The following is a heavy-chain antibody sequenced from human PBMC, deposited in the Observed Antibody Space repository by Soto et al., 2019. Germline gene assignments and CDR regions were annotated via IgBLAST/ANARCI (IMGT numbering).Heavy chain of an antibody. D-gene: IGHD2-2*01. CDR3: VKGGEDITSPYGMDV. CDR1: GFSFRTHT. J-gene: IGHJ6*02. V-gene: IGHV3-21*06. Sequence: PGGSLRLSCVASGFSFRTHTLVWVRQAPGKGLEWVSYISTGGTYLEYAHSVKGRFTISRDDAADSVFLQMNSLKGDDTAVYYCVKGGEDITSPYGMDVWGQGPTVTVSS. CDR2: ISTGGTYL.